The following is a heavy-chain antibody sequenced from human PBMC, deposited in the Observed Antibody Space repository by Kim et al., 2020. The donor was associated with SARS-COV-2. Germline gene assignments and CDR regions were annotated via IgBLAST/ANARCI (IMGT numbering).Heavy chain of an antibody. D-gene: IGHD5-18*01. CDR1: GFTFSNAW. CDR3: TTGSAMVTTPPFYYGMDV. J-gene: IGHJ6*02. V-gene: IGHV3-15*01. Sequence: GGSLRLSCAASGFTFSNAWMSWVRQAPGKGLEWVGRIKSKTDGGTTDYAAPVKGRFTISRDDSKNTLYLQMNSLKTEDTAVYYCTTGSAMVTTPPFYYGMDVWGQGTTVTVSS. CDR2: IKSKTDGGTT.